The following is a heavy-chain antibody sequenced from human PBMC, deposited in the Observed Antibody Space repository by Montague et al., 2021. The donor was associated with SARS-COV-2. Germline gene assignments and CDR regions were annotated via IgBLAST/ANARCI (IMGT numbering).Heavy chain of an antibody. CDR3: ARDPFYDILTGYYSN. CDR1: GFTFSSYS. J-gene: IGHJ4*02. Sequence: SLRLSRAASGFTFSSYSMNWVRQAPGKGLEWVSSISSSSSYIYYADSVKGRFTISRDNAKNSLYLQMNSLRAEDTAVYYCARDPFYDILTGYYSNWGQGTLVTVSS. CDR2: ISSSSSYI. D-gene: IGHD3-9*01. V-gene: IGHV3-21*01.